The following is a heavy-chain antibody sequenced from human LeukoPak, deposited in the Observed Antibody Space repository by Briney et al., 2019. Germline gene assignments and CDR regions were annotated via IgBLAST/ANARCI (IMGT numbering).Heavy chain of an antibody. CDR3: AMAPSIAVAGNHDY. CDR1: GFTFSSYS. V-gene: IGHV3-21*01. J-gene: IGHJ4*02. D-gene: IGHD6-19*01. CDR2: ISSSSSYI. Sequence: GGSLRLSCAASGFTFSSYSMNWVRQAPGKGLEWVSSISSSSSYIYYADSVKGRFTISRDNAKNSLYLQMNSLRAEDTAVYYCAMAPSIAVAGNHDYWGQGTLVTVSS.